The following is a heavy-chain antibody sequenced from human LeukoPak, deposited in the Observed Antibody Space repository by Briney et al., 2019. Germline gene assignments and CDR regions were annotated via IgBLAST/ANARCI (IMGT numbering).Heavy chain of an antibody. Sequence: MSSETLSLTCTVSGGSISSGSYYWSWIRQPAGKGLEWIGRIYTSGSTNYNPSLKSRVTISVDTSKNQFSLKLSSVTAADTAVYYCARESTPRFDYWGQGTLVTVSS. CDR1: GGSISSGSYY. V-gene: IGHV4-61*02. J-gene: IGHJ4*02. CDR3: ARESTPRFDY. CDR2: IYTSGST. D-gene: IGHD1-1*01.